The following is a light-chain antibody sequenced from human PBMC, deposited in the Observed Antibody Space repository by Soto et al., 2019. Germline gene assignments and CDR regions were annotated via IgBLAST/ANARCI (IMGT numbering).Light chain of an antibody. Sequence: DIQMTQSPSSLSASVGDRVTITCRASQSVSRYLQWYQQKPGKAPKLLIYAASSLQSGVPSRFSGSGSGTDFTLTISILQPEDFATYYCQQSYSTPRTFGQGTKREIK. V-gene: IGKV1-39*01. J-gene: IGKJ2*02. CDR2: AAS. CDR3: QQSYSTPRT. CDR1: QSVSRY.